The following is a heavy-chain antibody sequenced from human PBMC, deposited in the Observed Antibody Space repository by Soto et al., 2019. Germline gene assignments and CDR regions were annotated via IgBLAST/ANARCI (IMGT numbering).Heavy chain of an antibody. CDR2: IYYSGST. J-gene: IGHJ5*02. CDR3: ARHELEGGVPNYDFWSGRKKLGWFDP. Sequence: QLQLQESGPGLVKPSETLSLTCTVSGGSISSSSYYWGWIRQPPGKGLEWIGSIYYSGSTYYNPSLKSRVTISVDTSKNQFSLKLSSVTAADTAVYYCARHELEGGVPNYDFWSGRKKLGWFDPWGQGTLVTVSS. V-gene: IGHV4-39*01. D-gene: IGHD3-3*01. CDR1: GGSISSSSYY.